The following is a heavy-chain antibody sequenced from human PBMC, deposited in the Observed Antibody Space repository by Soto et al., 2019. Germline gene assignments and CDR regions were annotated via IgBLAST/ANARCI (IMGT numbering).Heavy chain of an antibody. CDR3: AKDSHWAIISPTHDY. J-gene: IGHJ4*01. V-gene: IGHV3-33*06. CDR1: GFTFSSYG. Sequence: GGSLRLSCAASGFTFSSYGMHWVRQAPGKGLEWVAVIWYDGSNKYYADSVKGRFTISRDNSKNTLYLQMNSLRAEDTAIYYCAKDSHWAIISPTHDYWGHGTLVTVSS. D-gene: IGHD2-2*01. CDR2: IWYDGSNK.